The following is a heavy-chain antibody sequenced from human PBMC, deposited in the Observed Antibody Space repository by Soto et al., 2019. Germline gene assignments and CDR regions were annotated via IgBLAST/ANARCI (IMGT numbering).Heavy chain of an antibody. D-gene: IGHD2-2*01. V-gene: IGHV1-69*02. J-gene: IGHJ6*03. CDR1: GGTFSSYT. CDR3: ASDVWSPENYYMDV. CDR2: IIPILGIA. Sequence: QVQLVQSGAEVKKPGSSVKVSCKASGGTFSSYTISWVRQAPGQGLEWMGRIIPILGIANYAQKFQGRVTITADKSTSRAYMELSSLRSEDTAVYFCASDVWSPENYYMDVWGKGTTVTVSS.